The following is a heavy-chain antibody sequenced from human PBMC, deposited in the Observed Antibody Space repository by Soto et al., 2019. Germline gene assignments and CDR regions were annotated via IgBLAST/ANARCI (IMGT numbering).Heavy chain of an antibody. V-gene: IGHV4-4*02. CDR2: IYHSGST. CDR1: SGSISSSNW. Sequence: SETLSLTCAVSSGSISSSNWWSWVRQPPGKGLEWIGEIYHSGSTNYNPSLKSRVTISVDKSKNQFSLKLSSVTAADTAVYYCAREFTNSSSWLDLAYYFDYWGQGTLVTVSS. CDR3: AREFTNSSSWLDLAYYFDY. D-gene: IGHD6-13*01. J-gene: IGHJ4*02.